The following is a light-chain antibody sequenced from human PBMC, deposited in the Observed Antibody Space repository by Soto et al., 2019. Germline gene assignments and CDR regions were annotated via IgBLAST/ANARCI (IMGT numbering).Light chain of an antibody. V-gene: IGKV3-20*01. J-gene: IGKJ1*01. CDR1: QSVSSSF. CDR3: KQYVSTPWA. CDR2: GAS. Sequence: EIELAQSPGTPSLSPGESATLSCRASQSVSSSFLAWYQQKAAQAPRLLIYGASRRATGIPDRLSRSGTGTEFTLPISRLEPQDFAVYYCKQYVSTPWAFGQGTKVDIK.